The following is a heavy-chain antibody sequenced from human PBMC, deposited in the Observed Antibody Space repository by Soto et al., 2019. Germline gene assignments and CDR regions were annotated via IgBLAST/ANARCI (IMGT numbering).Heavy chain of an antibody. CDR1: GFTFSSYS. V-gene: IGHV3-21*01. D-gene: IGHD6-13*01. CDR2: ISSSSSYI. Sequence: GGSLRLSCAASGFTFSSYSMNWVRQAPGKGLEWVSSISSSSSYIYYADSVKGRFTISRDNAKNSLYLQMNSLRAEDTAVYYCARLAAAGSRNWFDPWGQGTLVTVSS. CDR3: ARLAAAGSRNWFDP. J-gene: IGHJ5*02.